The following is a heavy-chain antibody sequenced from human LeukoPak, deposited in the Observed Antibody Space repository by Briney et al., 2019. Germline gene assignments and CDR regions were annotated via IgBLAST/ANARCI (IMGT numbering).Heavy chain of an antibody. V-gene: IGHV3-20*01. D-gene: IGHD3-10*01. CDR3: ARDFSYGSGSYNWFDP. Sequence: GGSPRLSCAASGFTFDDYGMSWVRQAPGKGLEWVSGINWNGGSTGYADSVKGRFTISRDNAKNSLYLQMNSLRAEDTALYHCARDFSYGSGSYNWFDPWGQGTLVTVSS. CDR1: GFTFDDYG. J-gene: IGHJ5*02. CDR2: INWNGGST.